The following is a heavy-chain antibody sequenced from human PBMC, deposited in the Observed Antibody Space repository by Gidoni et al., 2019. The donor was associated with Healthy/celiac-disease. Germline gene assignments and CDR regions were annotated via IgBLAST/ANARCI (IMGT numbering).Heavy chain of an antibody. CDR3: AMVVAATKTTAFDI. V-gene: IGHV4-34*01. J-gene: IGHJ3*02. D-gene: IGHD2-15*01. CDR1: GGSFSGYY. Sequence: QVQLQQWGAGLLKPSETLSLTCAVYGGSFSGYYWSWIRQPPGKGLGWIGEINHSGSTNYNPSLKSRVTISVDTSKNQFSLKLSSVTAADTAVYYCAMVVAATKTTAFDIWGQGTMVTVSS. CDR2: INHSGST.